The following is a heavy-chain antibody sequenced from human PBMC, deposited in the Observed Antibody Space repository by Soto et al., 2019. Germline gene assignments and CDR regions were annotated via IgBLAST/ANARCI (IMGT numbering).Heavy chain of an antibody. CDR1: GFSFSSSD. CDR2: ISIDGSGK. Sequence: GGSLRLSCVASGFSFSSSDMHWVRQAPGKGLEWVVHISIDGSGKYYADSVKGRFTVSRENSKNTLYLQINSLSPEEAALYYCTRGPTHGAFDIWGQGTTVTVSS. CDR3: TRGPTHGAFDI. J-gene: IGHJ3*02. V-gene: IGHV3-30*03.